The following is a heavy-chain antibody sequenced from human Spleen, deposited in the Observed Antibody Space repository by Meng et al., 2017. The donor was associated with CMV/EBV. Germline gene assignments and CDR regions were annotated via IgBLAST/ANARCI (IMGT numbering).Heavy chain of an antibody. CDR3: ARQGSHFGVVRDGMDV. CDR1: GYSFSSYW. CDR2: IYPGDSDI. V-gene: IGHV5-51*01. D-gene: IGHD3-3*01. Sequence: GGSLRLSCEGSGYSFSSYWIAWVRQTPGKGLEWMGIIYPGDSDIRYSPSFQGQVTISADKSLSTAYLQWSSLKASDTAMYYCARQGSHFGVVRDGMDVWGQGTTVTVSS. J-gene: IGHJ6*02.